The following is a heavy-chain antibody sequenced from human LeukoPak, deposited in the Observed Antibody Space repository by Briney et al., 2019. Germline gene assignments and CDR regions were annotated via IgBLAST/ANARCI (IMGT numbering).Heavy chain of an antibody. D-gene: IGHD1-20*01. CDR2: LGYDGRGT. CDR1: GFTFNRYA. Sequence: GGSLRLSCAASGFTFNRYAMRWVRQAPGKGLEWVSRLGYDGRGTNYADSVKGRFTISRDNAKNILYLQMNSLRADDTALYYCARDGFVGPVTAYLDYRGQGTLVTVSS. CDR3: ARDGFVGPVTAYLDY. J-gene: IGHJ4*01. V-gene: IGHV3-74*01.